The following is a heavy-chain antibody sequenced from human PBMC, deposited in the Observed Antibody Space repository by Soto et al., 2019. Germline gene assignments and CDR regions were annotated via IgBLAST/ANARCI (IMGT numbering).Heavy chain of an antibody. CDR3: AKYQGSSWHEIDY. Sequence: EVQLLESGGGLVQPGGSLRLSCAASGFTFSNYAVTWVRQAPGKGLEWVSTISGSGGSTYYADSVKGRFTISRDNSKNTLYLQMNSLRAEDTAVYYCAKYQGSSWHEIDYWGQGTLVTVSS. D-gene: IGHD6-13*01. J-gene: IGHJ4*02. CDR2: ISGSGGST. V-gene: IGHV3-23*01. CDR1: GFTFSNYA.